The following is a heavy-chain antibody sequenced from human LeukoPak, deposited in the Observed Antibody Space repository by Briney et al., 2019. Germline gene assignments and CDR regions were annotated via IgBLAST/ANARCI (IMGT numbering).Heavy chain of an antibody. Sequence: SETLSLTCALSTVSGSSGNFWSWVRQPPGEGLEWIGEVHKSGRTNYNPSLKTRVTISIDASKNQLSLEVTSVTAADTAVYYCARELLGAPTPGAYWGQGTRVAVSS. CDR1: TVSGSSGNF. CDR3: ARELLGAPTPGAY. D-gene: IGHD1-26*01. J-gene: IGHJ4*02. V-gene: IGHV4-4*02. CDR2: VHKSGRT.